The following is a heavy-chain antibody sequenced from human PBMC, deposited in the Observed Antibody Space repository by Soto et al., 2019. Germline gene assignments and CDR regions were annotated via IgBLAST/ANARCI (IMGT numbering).Heavy chain of an antibody. J-gene: IGHJ4*02. V-gene: IGHV1-18*01. CDR2: ISAHNGNT. Sequence: QVHLVQSGAEVKKPGASVKVSCKGSGYGFTTYGITWVRQAPGQGLEWMAWISAHNGNTDYAQNLQGRVTVTRDTSTSTAYMELRSLRYDDTAVYYCARGRYGDYWGQGALVTVSS. D-gene: IGHD1-1*01. CDR1: GYGFTTYG. CDR3: ARGRYGDY.